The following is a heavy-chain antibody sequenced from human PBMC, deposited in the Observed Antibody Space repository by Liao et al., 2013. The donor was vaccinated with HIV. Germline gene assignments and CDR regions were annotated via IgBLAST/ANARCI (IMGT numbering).Heavy chain of an antibody. CDR2: IYASGKT. CDR3: ARSLSYCRGDCYPNWFDP. V-gene: IGHV4-4*07. J-gene: IGHJ5*02. Sequence: QVQLQESGPGLVKPSETLSLTCTVSGGSINSNYWSWIRRPAGKGLEWIGRIYASGKTDYNPSLKSRLTMSVDTSNNQFSLRLTSVTAADTAVYYCARSLSYCRGDCYPNWFDPWGQGTLVTVSS. D-gene: IGHD2-21*02. CDR1: GGSINSNY.